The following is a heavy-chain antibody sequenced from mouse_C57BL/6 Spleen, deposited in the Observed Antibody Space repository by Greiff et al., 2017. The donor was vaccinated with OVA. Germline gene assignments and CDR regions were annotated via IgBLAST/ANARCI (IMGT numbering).Heavy chain of an antibody. J-gene: IGHJ4*01. Sequence: VQLKESGAELVRPGTSVKMSCKASGYTFTNYWIGWAKQRPGHGLEWIGDIYPGGGYTNYNEKFKGKATLAADKSSSTAYMQFSSLTSEDSAIYYCARRVEAMDYWGQGTSVTVSS. D-gene: IGHD1-1*01. CDR2: IYPGGGYT. CDR1: GYTFTNYW. CDR3: ARRVEAMDY. V-gene: IGHV1-63*01.